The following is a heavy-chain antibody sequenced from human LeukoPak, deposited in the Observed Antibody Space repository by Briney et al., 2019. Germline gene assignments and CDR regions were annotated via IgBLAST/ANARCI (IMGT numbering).Heavy chain of an antibody. D-gene: IGHD3-10*01. J-gene: IGHJ3*02. Sequence: GESLKISCKGSGYNFTSYWIGWVRQMPGKGLEWMGIIYPGDSDTRYSPSFQGQVTISADKSISTAYLQWSSLNASDTAMYYCARRRASMGYYDAFDMWGQGTMVTVSS. CDR3: ARRRASMGYYDAFDM. V-gene: IGHV5-51*01. CDR2: IYPGDSDT. CDR1: GYNFTSYW.